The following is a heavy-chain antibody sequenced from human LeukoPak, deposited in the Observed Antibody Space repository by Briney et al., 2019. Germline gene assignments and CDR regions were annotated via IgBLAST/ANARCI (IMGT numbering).Heavy chain of an antibody. CDR3: ARGGDPGAFRGVIYNWFDP. Sequence: ASVKVSCKASGGTFSSYAISWVRQAPGQGLEWVGGIIPIFGTANYAQKFQGRVTITADESTSTAYMELGSLRSEDTAVYYCARGGDPGAFRGVIYNWFDPWGQGTLVTVSS. CDR2: IIPIFGTA. D-gene: IGHD3-10*01. J-gene: IGHJ5*02. V-gene: IGHV1-69*13. CDR1: GGTFSSYA.